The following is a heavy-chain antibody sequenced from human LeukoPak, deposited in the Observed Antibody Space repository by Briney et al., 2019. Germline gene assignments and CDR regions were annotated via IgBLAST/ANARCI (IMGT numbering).Heavy chain of an antibody. V-gene: IGHV5-51*01. Sequence: GESLKISCKGSGYSFTSYWIGWVRQMPGKGLEWMGIIYPGDSDTRYSPSFQGQVTISADKSSSTAYLQWSSLKASDTAMYYCARLKYCSSTSCPGDAFDIWGQGTMVTVSS. J-gene: IGHJ3*02. CDR1: GYSFTSYW. CDR3: ARLKYCSSTSCPGDAFDI. CDR2: IYPGDSDT. D-gene: IGHD2-2*01.